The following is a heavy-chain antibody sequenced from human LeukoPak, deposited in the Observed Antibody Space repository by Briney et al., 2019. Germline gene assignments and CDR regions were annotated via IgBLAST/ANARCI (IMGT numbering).Heavy chain of an antibody. CDR3: ASRERTIFGVVIMLPYMDV. CDR1: GGTFSSYA. CDR2: IIPIFGTA. V-gene: IGHV1-69*05. Sequence: SVKVSCKASGGTFSSYAISWVRQAPGQGLEWMGGIIPIFGTANYAQKFQGRVTITTDESTSTAYMELSSLRSEDTAVYYCASRERTIFGVVIMLPYMDVWGKGTTVTVSS. D-gene: IGHD3-3*01. J-gene: IGHJ6*03.